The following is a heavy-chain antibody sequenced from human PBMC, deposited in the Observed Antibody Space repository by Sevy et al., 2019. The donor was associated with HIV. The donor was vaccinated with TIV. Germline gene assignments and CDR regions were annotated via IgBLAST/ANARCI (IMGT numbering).Heavy chain of an antibody. Sequence: GGSLRLSCAASGFTFSSYGMHWVRQAPGKGLEWVAVISYDGSNKYYADSVKGRFTISRDNSKNTLYLQMNSLRAEDTAVYYCARWYYYDSSGYYHWGQGTLVTVSS. D-gene: IGHD3-22*01. V-gene: IGHV3-30*03. CDR3: ARWYYYDSSGYYH. CDR1: GFTFSSYG. J-gene: IGHJ4*02. CDR2: ISYDGSNK.